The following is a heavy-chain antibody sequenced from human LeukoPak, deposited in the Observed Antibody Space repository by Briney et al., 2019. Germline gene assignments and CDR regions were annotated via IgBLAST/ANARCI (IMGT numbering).Heavy chain of an antibody. CDR2: IYYSGST. V-gene: IGHV4-59*01. J-gene: IGHJ5*02. D-gene: IGHD4-17*01. CDR3: ARADYGDYRWFDP. Sequence: PSETLSLTCTVSGGSISNYYWSWIRQPPGKGLEWIGYIYYSGSTNYNPSLKSRVTISVDTSKNQFSLKLSSVTAADTAVYYCARADYGDYRWFDPWGQGTLVTVSS. CDR1: GGSISNYY.